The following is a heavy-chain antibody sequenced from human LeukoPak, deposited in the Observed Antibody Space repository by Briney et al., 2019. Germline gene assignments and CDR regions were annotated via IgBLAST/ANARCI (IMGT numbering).Heavy chain of an antibody. V-gene: IGHV3-30-3*01. Sequence: PGGSLRLSCAGSGFTFLAYSMHWVRQAPGKGLEWVAVMSYDETKKYYADSVKGRFTVSRDNSKNTLYLEMDSLTDDDTAVYYCARDEEAGGLDVWGQGTTVTVSS. J-gene: IGHJ6*02. CDR3: ARDEEAGGLDV. CDR1: GFTFLAYS. D-gene: IGHD3-10*01. CDR2: MSYDETKK.